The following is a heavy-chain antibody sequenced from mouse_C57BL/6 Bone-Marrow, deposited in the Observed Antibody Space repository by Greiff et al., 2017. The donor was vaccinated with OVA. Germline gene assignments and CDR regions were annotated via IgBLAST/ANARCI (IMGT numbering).Heavy chain of an antibody. CDR1: GYTFTSYW. Sequence: QVQLQQPGAELVKPGASVKLSCKASGYTFTSYWMQWVKQRPGQGLEWIGEIDPSDSYTNYNPKFKGKATLTVDTSSSTAYMQLSSLTSEDSAVYYCARRGLLRRYFDVWGTGTTVTVSS. CDR2: IDPSDSYT. J-gene: IGHJ1*03. D-gene: IGHD1-2*01. V-gene: IGHV1-50*01. CDR3: ARRGLLRRYFDV.